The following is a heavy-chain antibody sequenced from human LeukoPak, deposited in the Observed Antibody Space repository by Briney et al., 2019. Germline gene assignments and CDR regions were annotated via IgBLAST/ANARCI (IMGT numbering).Heavy chain of an antibody. CDR2: INTNTGNP. CDR3: ARERRSSSPGEQQLVRASDI. V-gene: IGHV7-4-1*02. D-gene: IGHD6-13*01. J-gene: IGHJ3*02. Sequence: GASVKVSCKASGYTFTNYAMNWVRQAPGQGLEWMGWINTNTGNPTYAQGFTGRFVFSLDTSVSTAYLQISSLKAEDTAMYYCARERRSSSPGEQQLVRASDIWGQGTMVTVSS. CDR1: GYTFTNYA.